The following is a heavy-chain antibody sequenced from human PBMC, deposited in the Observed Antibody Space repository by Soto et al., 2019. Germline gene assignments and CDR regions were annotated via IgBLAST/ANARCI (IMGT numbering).Heavy chain of an antibody. D-gene: IGHD2-21*02. Sequence: GGSVRLSCEAFGFTFSSYAIHWVSQAPGKGMEWVAVISYDGRNKHYADSVKCRFNTSRDNAKNTLYLQMNSLRAEDTAVYYCARDLCGGDCYFDYWGQGTLVTVSS. J-gene: IGHJ4*02. CDR1: GFTFSSYA. V-gene: IGHV3-30-3*01. CDR2: ISYDGRNK. CDR3: ARDLCGGDCYFDY.